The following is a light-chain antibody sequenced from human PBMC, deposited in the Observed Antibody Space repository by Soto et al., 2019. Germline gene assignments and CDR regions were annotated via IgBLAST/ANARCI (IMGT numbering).Light chain of an antibody. J-gene: IGLJ1*01. CDR1: ISNIGKYNL. CDR2: EGS. Sequence: VLTQPASVSGSPGQSITISCTGTISNIGKYNLVSWYQQHPGKAPKLMIYEGSKRPSGVSNRFSGSKSGNTASLTISGLQAEDEADYYCCSYVDNSAYVFGTGTKVTVL. CDR3: CSYVDNSAYV. V-gene: IGLV2-23*01.